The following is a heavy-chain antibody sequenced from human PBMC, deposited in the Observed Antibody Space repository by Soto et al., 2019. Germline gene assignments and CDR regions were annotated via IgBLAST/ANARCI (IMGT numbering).Heavy chain of an antibody. V-gene: IGHV3-23*01. D-gene: IGHD2-15*01. CDR2: VSIGGST. CDR3: AKSRGAGGHFEY. CDR1: GFTFSSYA. J-gene: IGHJ4*02. Sequence: DVQLLESGGGLVQPEGSLRLSCAASGFTFSSYAMGWVRQGPGNGLEWVAVVSIGGSTHYADSVRGRFTISRDNYKNTLSLQMNSLTAEDTAVYFCAKSRGAGGHFEYWGQGALVTVSS.